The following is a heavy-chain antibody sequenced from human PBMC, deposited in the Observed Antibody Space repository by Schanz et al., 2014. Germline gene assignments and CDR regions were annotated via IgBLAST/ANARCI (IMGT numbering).Heavy chain of an antibody. CDR1: GFTFSDYY. CDR2: INGGGETT. V-gene: IGHV3-11*01. Sequence: QVHLVESGGGLVKPGGSLRLSCAASGFTFSDYYMTWIRQAPGKGLEWVSYINGGGETTYYADSVRGRFTISRDNAKNSLFLQMNSLRAEDTAKYYCARGNYGMDVWGRGTTVTGSS. J-gene: IGHJ6*02. CDR3: ARGNYGMDV.